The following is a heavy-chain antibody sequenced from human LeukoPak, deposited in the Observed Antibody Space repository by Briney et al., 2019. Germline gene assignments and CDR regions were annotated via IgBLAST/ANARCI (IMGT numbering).Heavy chain of an antibody. CDR3: ARSKLGYCSSTSCYDDAFDI. V-gene: IGHV4-61*02. CDR1: GGSISSGSYY. Sequence: PSETLSLTCTVSGGSISSGSYYWSWIRQPAGKGLEWIGRIYTSGSTNYNPSLKSRVTISVDTSKNQFSLKLSSVTAADTAVYYCARSKLGYCSSTSCYDDAFDIWGQGTMVTVSS. J-gene: IGHJ3*02. D-gene: IGHD2-2*01. CDR2: IYTSGST.